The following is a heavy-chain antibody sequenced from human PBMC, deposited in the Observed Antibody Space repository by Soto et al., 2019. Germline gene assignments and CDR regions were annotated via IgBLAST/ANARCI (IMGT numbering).Heavy chain of an antibody. CDR3: ASRDPGTSVDY. J-gene: IGHJ4*02. CDR2: IYRTGST. V-gene: IGHV4-4*02. CDR1: GGSFTSNNW. D-gene: IGHD1-7*01. Sequence: SETLSLTCAVSGGSFTSNNWWTWVRQPPGQGLEWIGEIYRTGSTNYSPSLKSRVTISLDKSENQFSLKVTSLTAADTAVYYCASRDPGTSVDYWGQGTLVTVSA.